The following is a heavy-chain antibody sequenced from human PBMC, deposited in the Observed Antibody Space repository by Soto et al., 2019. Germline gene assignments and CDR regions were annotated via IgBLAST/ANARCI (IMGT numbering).Heavy chain of an antibody. J-gene: IGHJ4*02. CDR1: GFTFSSYG. CDR2: ISLDGSNT. Sequence: QVQLVESGGGVVQPGRSLRLSCVASGFTFSSYGMHWVRQAPGKGLEWGSIISLDGSNTYYADSVKGRLTISRDNSKNTLYLQMNSLRGEDTSVYYCAKEGGLSGSYYISSSYYFDYWGQGTLVTVSS. D-gene: IGHD1-26*01. CDR3: AKEGGLSGSYYISSSYYFDY. V-gene: IGHV3-30*18.